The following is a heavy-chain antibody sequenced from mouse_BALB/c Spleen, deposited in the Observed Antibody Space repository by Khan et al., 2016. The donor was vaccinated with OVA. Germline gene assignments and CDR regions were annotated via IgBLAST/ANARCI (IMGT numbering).Heavy chain of an antibody. CDR3: ARLGDI. V-gene: IGHV2-9*02. D-gene: IGHD3-1*01. Sequence: QVQLKESGPGLVAPSQSLSITCTVSGFSLTSYGVHWVRQPPGKGLEWLGVIWAGGSTTYNSDLMSRMSISNDNSKSQVFLKKNILQTDDTAMYYCARLGDIWGQGTTLTVAS. CDR2: IWAGGST. CDR1: GFSLTSYG. J-gene: IGHJ2*01.